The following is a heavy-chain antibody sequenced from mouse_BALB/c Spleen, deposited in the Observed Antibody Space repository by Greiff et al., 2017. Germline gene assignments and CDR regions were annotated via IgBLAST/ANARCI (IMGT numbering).Heavy chain of an antibody. J-gene: IGHJ3*01. CDR2: IWGGGST. V-gene: IGHV2-6-4*01. CDR3: AENFEGYYGNSVGAWFAY. Sequence: QVQLKESGPGLVAPSQSLSITCTVSGFSLSSYCVHWVRQPPGKGLEWLGMIWGGGSTDYNSALKSRLSISKDNSKSQVFLNMNSLQTDDTAMYYSAENFEGYYGNSVGAWFAYWGQGTLVTVSA. CDR1: GFSLSSYC. D-gene: IGHD2-1*01.